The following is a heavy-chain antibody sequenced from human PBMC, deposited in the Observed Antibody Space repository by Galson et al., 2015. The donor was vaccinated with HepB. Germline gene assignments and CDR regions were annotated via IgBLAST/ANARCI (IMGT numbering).Heavy chain of an antibody. CDR3: ARAHYYGSGNYYGMDV. D-gene: IGHD3-10*01. CDR2: IGTAGDT. V-gene: IGHV3-13*04. Sequence: LRLSCAASGFTFSSYDMHWVRQATGKGLEWVSAIGTAGDTYYPGSVKGRFTISRENAKNSLYLQMNSLRAGDTAVYYCARAHYYGSGNYYGMDVWGQGTTVTVSS. J-gene: IGHJ6*02. CDR1: GFTFSSYD.